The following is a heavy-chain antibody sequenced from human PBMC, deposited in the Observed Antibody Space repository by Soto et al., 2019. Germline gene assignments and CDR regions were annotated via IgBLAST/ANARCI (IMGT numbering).Heavy chain of an antibody. D-gene: IGHD6-13*01. J-gene: IGHJ4*02. V-gene: IGHV3-74*01. Sequence: QAGGSLRLSCAASGFYFSGYWMHWVRQVPGKGLVWVSRINTDGRDTLYADSVKGRFTISRDNAKNTLYLQMSSLRAEDTAIYYCVRAAARGDSWGQGTLVTVSS. CDR3: VRAAARGDS. CDR2: INTDGRDT. CDR1: GFYFSGYW.